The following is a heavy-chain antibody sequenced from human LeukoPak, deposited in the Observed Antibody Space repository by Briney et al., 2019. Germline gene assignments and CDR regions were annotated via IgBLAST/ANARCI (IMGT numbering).Heavy chain of an antibody. J-gene: IGHJ3*02. CDR1: GGSISSSNW. CDR3: ARIPFTMVRGVIWAFDI. V-gene: IGHV4-4*02. D-gene: IGHD3-10*01. CDR2: VYHSGST. Sequence: SGTLSLTCAVSGGSISSSNWWSWVRQPPGKGLEWIGEVYHSGSTNYNPSLKSRVTISVDTSKNQFSLKLSSVTAADTAVYYCARIPFTMVRGVIWAFDIWGQGTMVTVSS.